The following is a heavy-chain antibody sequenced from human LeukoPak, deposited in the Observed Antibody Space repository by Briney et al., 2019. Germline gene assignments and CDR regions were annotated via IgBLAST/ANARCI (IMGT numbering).Heavy chain of an antibody. CDR2: ISGSGGST. D-gene: IGHD2-2*01. CDR3: AKCSSTSCLNWFDP. J-gene: IGHJ5*02. CDR1: GFTFSSYV. V-gene: IGHV3-23*01. Sequence: GGSLRLSCAASGFTFSSYVMNWVRQAPGKGLEWVSAISGSGGSTYYADSVKGRFTISRDNSKNTLYLQMNSLRAEDTAVYYCAKCSSTSCLNWFDPWGQGTLVTVSS.